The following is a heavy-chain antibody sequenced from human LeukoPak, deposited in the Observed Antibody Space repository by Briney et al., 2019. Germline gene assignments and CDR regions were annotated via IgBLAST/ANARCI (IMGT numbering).Heavy chain of an antibody. CDR2: ISWNSGSI. Sequence: PLQLSCAAARCTWDDYATHWVRQAPGKGLEWVSGISWNSGSIDYADSVKGRFTISRDNAKNSLYLQMNSLRGEDTALYYCAKGRVVAATFDAFDIWGQGTMVTVSS. V-gene: IGHV3-9*01. CDR3: AKGRVVAATFDAFDI. D-gene: IGHD2-15*01. CDR1: RCTWDDYA. J-gene: IGHJ3*02.